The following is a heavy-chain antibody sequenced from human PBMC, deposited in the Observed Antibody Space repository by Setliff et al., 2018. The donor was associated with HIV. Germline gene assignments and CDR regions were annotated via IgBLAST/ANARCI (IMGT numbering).Heavy chain of an antibody. CDR1: GDSISSSSYS. V-gene: IGHV4-61*02. CDR2: IYTGGST. Sequence: SETLSLTCTVSGDSISSSSYSWGWIRQPAGKGLEWIGRIYTGGSTNYNPSLKSRVTISIDTSKNQFSLRLSSVTAADTAVYFCSSSSWYYYYYYYLDAWGKGNTVTVSS. J-gene: IGHJ6*03. D-gene: IGHD6-13*01. CDR3: SSSSWYYYYYYYLDA.